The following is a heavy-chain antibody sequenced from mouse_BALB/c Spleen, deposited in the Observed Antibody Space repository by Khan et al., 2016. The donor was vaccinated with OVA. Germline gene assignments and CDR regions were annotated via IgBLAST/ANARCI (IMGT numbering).Heavy chain of an antibody. J-gene: IGHJ4*01. Sequence: EVELVESGGGLVQPGGSRKLSCAASGFTFSDYGLAWVRQAPGKGPEWVAFISSLAYSIYYADTVTGRFTISRENATNTLYLEMSRRRSEDTAMYYCERAWAMKYWGQGTSVTVSS. V-gene: IGHV5-15*02. CDR3: ERAWAMKY. D-gene: IGHD4-1*01. CDR2: ISSLAYSI. CDR1: GFTFSDYG.